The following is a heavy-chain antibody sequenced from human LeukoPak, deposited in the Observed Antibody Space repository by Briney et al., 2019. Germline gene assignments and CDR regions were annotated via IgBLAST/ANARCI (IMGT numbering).Heavy chain of an antibody. J-gene: IGHJ4*02. CDR2: INQNGHET. V-gene: IGHV3-7*01. CDR3: ARDLVGAAD. D-gene: IGHD1-26*01. Sequence: GGCLRLSCTASGFTFSSYWMSWVRQAPGKGLEWVANINQNGHETNSVDSVKGRFTISRDNSKNSLYLQMNSLRAEDTAVYYCARDLVGAADWGQGTLVTVSS. CDR1: GFTFSSYW.